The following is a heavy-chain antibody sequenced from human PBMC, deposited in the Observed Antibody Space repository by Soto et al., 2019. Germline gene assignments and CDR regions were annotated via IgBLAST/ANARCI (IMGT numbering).Heavy chain of an antibody. J-gene: IGHJ6*02. D-gene: IGHD6-6*01. CDR1: GFTFSTYA. Sequence: EVQLLESGGGLVQPGGSLRLSCAASGFTFSTYAMNWVRQAPGKGLEWVSGISGSGGVTHYADSVKGRFTISGDNSKNTLYLEMNNLRAEDTAVYYCAKDGTSIAPRGLYGMDVWGQGTTVTVSS. V-gene: IGHV3-23*01. CDR3: AKDGTSIAPRGLYGMDV. CDR2: ISGSGGVT.